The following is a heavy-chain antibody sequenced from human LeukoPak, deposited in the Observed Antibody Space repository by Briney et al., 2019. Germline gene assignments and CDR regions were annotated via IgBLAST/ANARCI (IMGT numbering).Heavy chain of an antibody. CDR2: IYSGGST. D-gene: IGHD4-17*01. CDR3: AKAPLSVTPRVFDY. J-gene: IGHJ4*02. V-gene: IGHV3-53*01. Sequence: GGSLRLSCAASGFTVSSNYMSWVRQAPGKGLEWVSVIYSGGSTYYADSVKGRFTISRDNSKNTLYLQMNSLRAEDTAIYYCAKAPLSVTPRVFDYWGQGTLVTVSS. CDR1: GFTVSSNY.